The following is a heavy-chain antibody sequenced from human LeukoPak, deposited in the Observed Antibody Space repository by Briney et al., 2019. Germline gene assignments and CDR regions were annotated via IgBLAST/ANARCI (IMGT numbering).Heavy chain of an antibody. Sequence: GGSLRLSCAASGFTFDDYGMSWVRQAPGKGLEWVSGIDRNGDSTGYADSVEGRFTISRDNAAHSVHLQMNNLRAEDTALYYCVYKMDVWGKGTTVTVSS. CDR3: VYKMDV. D-gene: IGHD1-14*01. V-gene: IGHV3-20*04. CDR1: GFTFDDYG. CDR2: IDRNGDST. J-gene: IGHJ6*04.